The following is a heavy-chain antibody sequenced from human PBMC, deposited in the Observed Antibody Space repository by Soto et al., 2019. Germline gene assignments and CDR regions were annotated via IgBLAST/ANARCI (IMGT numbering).Heavy chain of an antibody. CDR2: IYYLGST. CDR3: ARDGYDGSGSPYPAF. J-gene: IGHJ4*02. Sequence: SETLSLTCTVSGASMSEYFWRWIRQSPGQGLESIGYIYYLGSTDYNPSLKSRVTISVDTSKRQFSLRLTSVTAADTAVYYCARDGYDGSGSPYPAFWGPGTQVTVS. D-gene: IGHD3-10*01. V-gene: IGHV4-59*01. CDR1: GASMSEYF.